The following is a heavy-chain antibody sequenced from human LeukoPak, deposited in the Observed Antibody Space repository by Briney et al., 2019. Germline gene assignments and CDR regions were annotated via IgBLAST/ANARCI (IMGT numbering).Heavy chain of an antibody. J-gene: IGHJ5*02. CDR3: ARTYDFWSGNWFDP. CDR2: IYYSGST. V-gene: IGHV4-59*01. Sequence: PSETLSLTCTVSGGSISSYYWSWIRQLPGKGLEWIGYIYYSGSTNYNPSLKSRVTISVDTSKIQFSLKLSSVTAADTAVYYCARTYDFWSGNWFDPWGQGTLVTVSS. D-gene: IGHD3-3*01. CDR1: GGSISSYY.